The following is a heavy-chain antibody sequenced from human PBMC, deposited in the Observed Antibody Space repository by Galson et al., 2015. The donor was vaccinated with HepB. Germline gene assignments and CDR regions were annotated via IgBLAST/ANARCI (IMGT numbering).Heavy chain of an antibody. CDR2: INHSGST. D-gene: IGHD2-2*02. J-gene: IGHJ2*01. Sequence: TLSLTCAVYGGSFSGYYWSGIRQPPGKGLEWIGEINHSGSTNYNPSLKSRVTISVDTSKNQFSLKLSSVTAADTAVYYCARGDIVVVPAAIDTGGWYFDLWGRGTLVTVSS. V-gene: IGHV4-34*01. CDR3: ARGDIVVVPAAIDTGGWYFDL. CDR1: GGSFSGYY.